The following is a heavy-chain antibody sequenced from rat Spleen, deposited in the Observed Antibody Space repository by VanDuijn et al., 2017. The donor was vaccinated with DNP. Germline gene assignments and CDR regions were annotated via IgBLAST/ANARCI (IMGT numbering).Heavy chain of an antibody. CDR3: AWRINYGGYGDY. D-gene: IGHD1-11*01. CDR1: GFTFSTAW. J-gene: IGHJ2*01. Sequence: EVQVLESGGGLVQPGNSLKLSCVTSGFTFSTAWMYWYRQFPEKRLEWVARIKAKSNNYATDYTESVKGRFTISRDDSKSSIYLQMNNLKEEDTAIYYCAWRINYGGYGDYWGQGVMVTVSS. V-gene: IGHV6-6*01. CDR2: IKAKSNNYAT.